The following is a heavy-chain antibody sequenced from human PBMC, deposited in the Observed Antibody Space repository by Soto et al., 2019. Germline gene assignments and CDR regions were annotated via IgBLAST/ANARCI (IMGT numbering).Heavy chain of an antibody. CDR2: ISSSSSYI. J-gene: IGHJ4*02. CDR1: GFTFSSYS. D-gene: IGHD3-10*01. Sequence: ESGGGLVKPGGSLRLSCAASGFTFSSYSMNWVRQAPGKGLEWVSSISSSSSYIYYADSVKGRFTISRDNAKNSLYLQMNSLRAEDTAVYYCARASGSGSYYNNDPYYFDYWGQGTLVTVSS. CDR3: ARASGSGSYYNNDPYYFDY. V-gene: IGHV3-21*01.